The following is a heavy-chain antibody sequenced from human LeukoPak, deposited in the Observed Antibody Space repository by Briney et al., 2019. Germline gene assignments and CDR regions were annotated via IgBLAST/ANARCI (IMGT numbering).Heavy chain of an antibody. CDR2: TSGNSGTT. CDR3: AKSSGEYLPVFDY. CDR1: GFMFSNYA. D-gene: IGHD1-26*01. Sequence: PGGSLRLSCAASGFMFSNYAMSWIRQAPGRGREWVSSTSGNSGTTYNADSVKGRFTVSRDNSKNTLFLQMNSLRAEDTAVYYCAKSSGEYLPVFDYWGQGTLVTVSS. V-gene: IGHV3-23*01. J-gene: IGHJ4*02.